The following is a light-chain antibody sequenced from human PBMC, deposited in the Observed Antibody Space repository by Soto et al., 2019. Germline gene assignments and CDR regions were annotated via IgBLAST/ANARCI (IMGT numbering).Light chain of an antibody. CDR2: DAS. CDR3: QQYNSYST. V-gene: IGKV1-5*01. CDR1: QSISTW. J-gene: IGKJ1*01. Sequence: DIQMTQSPSALSASVGDRVNITCRASQSISTWLAWYQQKPGKAPKLLIYDASSLESGVPSRFSGSGSGTEFTLTISSLQPEDFASYYCQQYNSYSTFGQGTKVDI.